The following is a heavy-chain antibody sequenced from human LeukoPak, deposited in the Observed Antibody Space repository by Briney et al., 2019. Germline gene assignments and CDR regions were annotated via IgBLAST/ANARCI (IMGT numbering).Heavy chain of an antibody. J-gene: IGHJ3*02. CDR3: AKDFYELDAFDI. CDR2: ISSSSSTI. CDR1: GFTFSSYS. D-gene: IGHD5/OR15-5a*01. Sequence: PGGSLRLSCAASGFTFSSYSMNWVRQAPGKGLEWVSYISSSSSTIYYADSVKGRFTISRDNAKNSLYLQMNSLRAEDTAVYYCAKDFYELDAFDIWGQGTMVTVSS. V-gene: IGHV3-48*01.